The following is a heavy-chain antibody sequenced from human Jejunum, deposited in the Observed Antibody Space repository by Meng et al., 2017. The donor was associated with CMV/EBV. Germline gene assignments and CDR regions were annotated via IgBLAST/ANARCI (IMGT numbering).Heavy chain of an antibody. V-gene: IGHV1-8*01. Sequence: VSCKASGYTFTSYHINWVRQATGHGLEWMGQMNPNNGDTDYAQKFQGRVTITRDTSITTVYMELSSLTSEDTAVYYCARGWGTTWPWGQGTLVTVSS. CDR3: ARGWGTTWP. D-gene: IGHD3-16*01. CDR1: GYTFTSYH. J-gene: IGHJ5*02. CDR2: MNPNNGDT.